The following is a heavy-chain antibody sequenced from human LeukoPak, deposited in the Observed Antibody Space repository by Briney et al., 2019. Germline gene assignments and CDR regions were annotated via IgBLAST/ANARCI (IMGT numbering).Heavy chain of an antibody. CDR2: IYYSGST. Sequence: PSETLSLTCSVSGGSISRSSYYWGWIRQPPGKGLEWIGSIYYSGSTYYNPSLKSRVTISVDTSKNQFSLKLSSVTAADTAVYYCAREQLAPQLNWFDPWGQGTLVTVSS. D-gene: IGHD6-6*01. CDR3: AREQLAPQLNWFDP. CDR1: GGSISRSSYY. V-gene: IGHV4-39*02. J-gene: IGHJ5*02.